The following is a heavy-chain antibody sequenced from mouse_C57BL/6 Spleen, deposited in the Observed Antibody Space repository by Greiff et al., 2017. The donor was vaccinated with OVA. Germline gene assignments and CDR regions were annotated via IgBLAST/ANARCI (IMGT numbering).Heavy chain of an antibody. CDR2: IDPENGDT. J-gene: IGHJ2*01. D-gene: IGHD2-3*01. V-gene: IGHV14-4*01. CDR1: GFNIKDDY. CDR3: TTLIYDGYYNY. Sequence: EVQLQESGAELVRPGASVKLSCTASGFNIKDDYMHWVKQRPEQGLEWIGWIDPENGDTEYASKFQGKATITADTSSNTAYLQLSSLTSEDTAVYYCTTLIYDGYYNYWGQGTTLTGSS.